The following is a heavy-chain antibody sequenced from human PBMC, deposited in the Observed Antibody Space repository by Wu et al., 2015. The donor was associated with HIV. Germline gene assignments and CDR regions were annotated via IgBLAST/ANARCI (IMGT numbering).Heavy chain of an antibody. Sequence: QVQLVQSGAEVQKPGSSVKVSCKASGGTFTSYAISWVRQSPSQGLEWMGRFIPIFGTTNYAPRFQDRVSITADASRNTVYMELSSLRSEDTALYYCARGSTGYQVFDIWGQGTMITVSS. J-gene: IGHJ3*02. CDR3: ARGSTGYQVFDI. CDR1: GGTFTSYA. CDR2: FIPIFGTT. D-gene: IGHD3-9*01. V-gene: IGHV1-69*13.